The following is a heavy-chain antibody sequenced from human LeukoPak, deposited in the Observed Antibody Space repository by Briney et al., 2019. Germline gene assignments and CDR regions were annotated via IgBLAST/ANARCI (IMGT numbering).Heavy chain of an antibody. J-gene: IGHJ4*02. CDR2: INRDGSGT. Sequence: GGPLRLSCAASGFPFSSYWLHWVRQAPGKGLLWVSHINRDGSGTSYADSVKGRFTISRDNAKNTLYLQMNSLRAEDTAVYYCARDEPQLGIDYWGQGILVTVSS. V-gene: IGHV3-74*01. CDR1: GFPFSSYW. CDR3: ARDEPQLGIDY. D-gene: IGHD3-10*01.